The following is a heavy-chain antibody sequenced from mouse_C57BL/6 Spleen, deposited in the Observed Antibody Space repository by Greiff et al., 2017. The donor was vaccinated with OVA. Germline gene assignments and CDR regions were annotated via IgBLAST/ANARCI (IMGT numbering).Heavy chain of an antibody. CDR1: GYTFTSYW. CDR3: ARSGTEDYAMDY. J-gene: IGHJ4*01. CDR2: IDPSDSYT. V-gene: IGHV1-50*01. D-gene: IGHD4-1*01. Sequence: VQLQQPGAELVKPGASVKLSCKASGYTFTSYWMQWVKQRPGQGLEWIGEIDPSDSYTNYNQKFKGKATLTVDTSSSTAYMQLSSLTSEDSAVYYCARSGTEDYAMDYWGQGTSVTVSS.